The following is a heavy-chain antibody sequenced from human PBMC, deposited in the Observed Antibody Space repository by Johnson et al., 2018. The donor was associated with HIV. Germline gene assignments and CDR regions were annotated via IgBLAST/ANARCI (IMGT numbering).Heavy chain of an antibody. D-gene: IGHD1-1*01. V-gene: IGHV3-20*04. CDR2: INWNGGST. CDR1: GFTFDDYG. Sequence: EQLVESGGGLVQPGGSLRLSCAASGFTFDDYGMSWVRQAPGKGLEWVSGINWNGGSTDYADSVKGRFTISRDNAKNSLYLQMKSLRAEDTAVYYCARARNWNDDDAFDIWGQGTMVTVSS. J-gene: IGHJ3*02. CDR3: ARARNWNDDDAFDI.